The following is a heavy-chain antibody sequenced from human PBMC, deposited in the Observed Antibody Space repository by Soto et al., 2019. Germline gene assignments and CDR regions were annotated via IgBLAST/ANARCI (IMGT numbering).Heavy chain of an antibody. CDR3: AIWPSGDKVDY. V-gene: IGHV4-30-4*01. CDR2: IYNGGST. J-gene: IGHJ4*02. D-gene: IGHD7-27*01. Sequence: QVQLQESGPGLVTPSQTLSLTCTVSGGSISNVHYCWSWIRHSPDKGLELLGHIYNGGSTYNNPSLATRVTTELYMSTNQSSLPLRSVSAADTAVYYCAIWPSGDKVDYLGQGTLVTVSS. CDR1: GGSISNVHYC.